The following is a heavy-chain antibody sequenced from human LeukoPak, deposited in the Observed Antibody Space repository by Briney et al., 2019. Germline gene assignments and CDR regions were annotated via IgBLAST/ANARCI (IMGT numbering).Heavy chain of an antibody. CDR1: GGSISSSSYY. V-gene: IGHV4-39*07. Sequence: PSETLSLTCTVSGGSISSSSYYWGWIRQPPGKGLEYIGSIYYSGSTYYNPSLKSRVTISVETSKNQFSLKLSYVTAADTAVYYCARDVLGSSWYRVYFDYWGQGTLVTVSS. J-gene: IGHJ4*02. CDR2: IYYSGST. CDR3: ARDVLGSSWYRVYFDY. D-gene: IGHD6-13*01.